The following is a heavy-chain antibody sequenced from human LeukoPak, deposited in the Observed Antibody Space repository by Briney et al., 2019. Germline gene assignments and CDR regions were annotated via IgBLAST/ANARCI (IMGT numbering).Heavy chain of an antibody. D-gene: IGHD6-13*01. CDR3: ARGAAAGMALNWFDP. CDR1: GYTFTGYY. J-gene: IGHJ5*02. CDR2: INPNSGGT. V-gene: IGHV1-2*02. Sequence: ASVKVSCKASGYTFTGYYMHSVRHAPGQGLEWMGWINPNSGGTNYAQKFQGRVTMTRDTSISTAYMELSRLRSDDTAVYYCARGAAAGMALNWFDPWGQGTLVTVSS.